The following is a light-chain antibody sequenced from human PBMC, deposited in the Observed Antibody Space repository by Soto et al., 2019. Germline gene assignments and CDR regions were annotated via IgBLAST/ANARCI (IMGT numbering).Light chain of an antibody. J-gene: IGLJ1*01. Sequence: QSALTQPASVSGSPGHSITISCTGTSGDIXGYNRVSWYQQHPGKAPKLLLYEGTKRHSGVSNRFSGSKSGNTASLTISGLQPEDEADYYCCSYAGSSTFVFGLGTKVT. CDR1: SGDIXGYNR. CDR3: CSYAGSSTFV. V-gene: IGLV2-23*01. CDR2: EGT.